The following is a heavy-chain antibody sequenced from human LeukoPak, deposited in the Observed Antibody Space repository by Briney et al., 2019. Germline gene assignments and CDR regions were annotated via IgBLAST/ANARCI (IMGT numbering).Heavy chain of an antibody. CDR1: GDSISSSNSY. J-gene: IGHJ4*02. CDR3: ARGYYGSGSYF. V-gene: IGHV3-7*01. Sequence: ETLSLTCTVSGDSISSSNSYWGWIRQPPGKGLEWVANIKQDGSEKYYVDSVRGRFSISRDNARNSLYLQMNSLRAEDTAVYYCARGYYGSGSYFWGQGTLVTVSS. D-gene: IGHD3-10*01. CDR2: IKQDGSEK.